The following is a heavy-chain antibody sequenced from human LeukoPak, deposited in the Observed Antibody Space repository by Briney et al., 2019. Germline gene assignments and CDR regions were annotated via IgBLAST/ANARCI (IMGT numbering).Heavy chain of an antibody. CDR2: ISSSSSTI. V-gene: IGHV3-48*01. J-gene: IGHJ4*02. D-gene: IGHD1-7*01. Sequence: GGSLRLSCAASGFTFSSYSMNWVRQAPGKGLEWVSYISSSSSTIYYADSVKGRFTISRDNAKNSLYLQMNSLRAEDTAVYYCASPQSTGTTYLFDYWGQGTLVTVSS. CDR1: GFTFSSYS. CDR3: ASPQSTGTTYLFDY.